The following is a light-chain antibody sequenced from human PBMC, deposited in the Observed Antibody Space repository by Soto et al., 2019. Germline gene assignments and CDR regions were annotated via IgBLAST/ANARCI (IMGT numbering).Light chain of an antibody. V-gene: IGKV1-5*01. J-gene: IGKJ2*01. Sequence: DIQMTQSPSTLSASVGDRVTITCRASQSISTWLAWYQQKPGKAPKLLIYDVSSLQSGVPSRFSGSGSGTEFTLASSRLQPDDFATYYCQQYNSYLYSFGQGTKLEIK. CDR2: DVS. CDR1: QSISTW. CDR3: QQYNSYLYS.